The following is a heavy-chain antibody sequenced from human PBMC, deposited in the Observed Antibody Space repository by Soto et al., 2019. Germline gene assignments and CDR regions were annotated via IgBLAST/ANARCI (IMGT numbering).Heavy chain of an antibody. V-gene: IGHV1-69*06. Sequence: QVQLEQSGAEVKKPGSSVKVSCKASGGTLSDHGVAWLRQAPGQGLEWMGGTIPVFNTAKYAQKFQGRETVTADKFADTDHRKLSSLRSEDTAFYFCARGVSSSGNDDTGRSAFDIWGKATMVIVSS. J-gene: IGHJ3*02. CDR2: TIPVFNTA. D-gene: IGHD3-10*01. CDR1: GGTLSDHG. CDR3: ARGVSSSGNDDTGRSAFDI.